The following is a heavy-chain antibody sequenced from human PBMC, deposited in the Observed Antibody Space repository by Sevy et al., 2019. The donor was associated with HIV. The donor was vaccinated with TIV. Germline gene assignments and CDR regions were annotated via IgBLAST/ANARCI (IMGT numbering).Heavy chain of an antibody. Sequence: GGSLRLSCAASGFSFSSYWMSWVRQAPGKGLEWVANIKQDGSEAYYVDSVKGRFTVSRDNAENSVYLQMNNLRAEDTAVYYCARDDNYYGSGSSLFDCWGQGTLVTVSS. CDR2: IKQDGSEA. J-gene: IGHJ4*02. V-gene: IGHV3-7*01. CDR3: ARDDNYYGSGSSLFDC. CDR1: GFSFSSYW. D-gene: IGHD3-10*01.